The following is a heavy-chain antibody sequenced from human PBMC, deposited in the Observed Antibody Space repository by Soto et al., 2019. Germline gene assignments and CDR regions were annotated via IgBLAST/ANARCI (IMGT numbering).Heavy chain of an antibody. CDR2: MYYSGST. CDR1: GVSISSYY. V-gene: IGHV4-59*01. Sequence: QVQLQESGPGLVKPSETLSLSCTVSGVSISSYYWSWIRQSPGKGLEWIASMYYSGSTEYNPSLKSRVTMSADTSKNQFSLRLSSVVVADTAVYYCARDLTRENWFDPWGQGTLVTVSS. CDR3: ARDLTRENWFDP. D-gene: IGHD2-2*01. J-gene: IGHJ5*02.